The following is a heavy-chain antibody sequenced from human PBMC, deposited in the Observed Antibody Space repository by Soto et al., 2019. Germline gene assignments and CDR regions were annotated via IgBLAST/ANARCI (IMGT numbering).Heavy chain of an antibody. D-gene: IGHD6-13*01. CDR3: ARMRAAAGTLYYFDY. Sequence: GGSLRLSCAASGFTFSSYGMHWVRQAPGKGLEWVAVIWYDGSNKYYADSVKGRFTISRDNSKNTLYLQMNSLRAEDTAVYYLARMRAAAGTLYYFDYWGQGTLVTVSS. J-gene: IGHJ4*02. CDR1: GFTFSSYG. CDR2: IWYDGSNK. V-gene: IGHV3-33*01.